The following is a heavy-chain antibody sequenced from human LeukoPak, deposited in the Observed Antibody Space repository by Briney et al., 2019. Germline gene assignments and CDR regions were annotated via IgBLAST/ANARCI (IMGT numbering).Heavy chain of an antibody. V-gene: IGHV3-21*06. CDR2: ITGSSSYI. CDR3: AKDRCSNGIGCLYYYMDV. J-gene: IGHJ6*03. D-gene: IGHD2-8*01. CDR1: GFTFTTYW. Sequence: GGSLRLSCAASGFTFTTYWMSWVRQAPGKGLEWVSSITGSSSYIYYADSLKGRFTISRDNAKNSLYLQMNSLRAEDTAVYYCAKDRCSNGIGCLYYYMDVWGKGTMVTISS.